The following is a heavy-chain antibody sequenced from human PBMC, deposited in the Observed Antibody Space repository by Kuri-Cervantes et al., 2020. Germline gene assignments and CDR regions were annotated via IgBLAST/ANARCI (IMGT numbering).Heavy chain of an antibody. Sequence: GESLKISCTASGSSFNNYVMHWVRQAPDKGLEWVAVTSNDESIKIYADSVRGRFTISRDNAQSTLSLEMDSLRAEDTAVYYCAKARNDYGERYNDYWGQGTLVTVSS. V-gene: IGHV3-30-3*01. J-gene: IGHJ4*02. CDR1: GSSFNNYV. D-gene: IGHD4-17*01. CDR3: AKARNDYGERYNDY. CDR2: TSNDESIK.